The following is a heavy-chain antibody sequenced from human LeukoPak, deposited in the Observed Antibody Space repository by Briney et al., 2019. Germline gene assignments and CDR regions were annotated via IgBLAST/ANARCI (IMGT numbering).Heavy chain of an antibody. CDR1: GFNFGSYS. CDR3: AKSRDSGYVHSAGFDY. V-gene: IGHV3-23*01. D-gene: IGHD5-12*01. Sequence: GGSLRLSCAASGFNFGSYSMTWVRQAPGKGLEWVSVISADSATTFYADSVKGRFTISRDNAKNTLYLQMNSLRAEDTAVYYCAKSRDSGYVHSAGFDYWGQGTLVTVSS. J-gene: IGHJ4*02. CDR2: ISADSATT.